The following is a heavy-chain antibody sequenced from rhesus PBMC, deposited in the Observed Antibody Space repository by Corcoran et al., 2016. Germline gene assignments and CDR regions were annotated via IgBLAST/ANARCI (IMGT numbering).Heavy chain of an antibody. Sequence: QVKLQQWGEGLMKPAETLTLTCAGYGGSISGFYFWTWFLRAPGKGLEWIGNIDGNSATTNYSPTLKNRVTISKDTFKNQLSLRLYSVTAADTAAYYCARGASGWSDNSLDVWGPGVLVTVSS. CDR3: ARGASGWSDNSLDV. V-gene: IGHV4-73*01. CDR2: IDGNSATT. J-gene: IGHJ5-2*01. D-gene: IGHD6S26*01. CDR1: GGSISGFYF.